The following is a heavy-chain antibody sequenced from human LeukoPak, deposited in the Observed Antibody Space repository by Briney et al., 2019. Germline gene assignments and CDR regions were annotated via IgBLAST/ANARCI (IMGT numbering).Heavy chain of an antibody. CDR3: ARGLGYSCGYYFDY. V-gene: IGHV3-66*01. CDR2: IYSGGST. D-gene: IGHD5-18*01. J-gene: IGHJ4*02. CDR1: GFTVSSNY. Sequence: GGPLRLSCAASGFTVSSNYMSWVRQAPGKGLEWVSVIYSGGSTYYADSVKGRFTISRDNSKNTLYLQMNSLRAEDTAVYYCARGLGYSCGYYFDYWGQGTLVTVSS.